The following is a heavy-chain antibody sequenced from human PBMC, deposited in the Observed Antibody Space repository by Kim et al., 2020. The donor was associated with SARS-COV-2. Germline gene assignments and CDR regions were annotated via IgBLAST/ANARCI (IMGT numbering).Heavy chain of an antibody. CDR2: SSSYT. V-gene: IGHV3-11*05. J-gene: IGHJ4*02. Sequence: SSSYTNYADSVKGRFTISRDNAKNSLYLQMNSLRAEDTAVYYCARDGLDYWGQGTLVTVSS. CDR3: ARDGLDY.